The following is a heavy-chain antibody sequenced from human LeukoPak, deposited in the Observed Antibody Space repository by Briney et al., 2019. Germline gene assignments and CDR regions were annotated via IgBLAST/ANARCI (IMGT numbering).Heavy chain of an antibody. Sequence: GESLKISCKGSGYSFTSYRIGWVRQMPGKGLEWMGIIYPGDSDTRYSPSFQGQATISADKSISTAYLQWSSLKASDTAMYYCARHGLYYYDSSGYDYWGQGTLVTVSS. D-gene: IGHD3-22*01. CDR2: IYPGDSDT. CDR3: ARHGLYYYDSSGYDY. CDR1: GYSFTSYR. V-gene: IGHV5-51*01. J-gene: IGHJ4*02.